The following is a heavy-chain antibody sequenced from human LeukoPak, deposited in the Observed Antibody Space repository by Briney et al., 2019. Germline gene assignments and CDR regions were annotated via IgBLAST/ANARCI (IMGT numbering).Heavy chain of an antibody. CDR3: ARVFPPINGYGSGSYSFLGSLDP. Sequence: ASVKVSCKASGYTFTSYDIIWVRQAPGQGLEWMGGIIPIFDTTNYAQKFQARVTITADESTSTAYMELSSLRSEDTAVYYCARVFPPINGYGSGSYSFLGSLDPWGQGTLVTVSS. CDR1: GYTFTSYD. J-gene: IGHJ5*02. D-gene: IGHD3-10*01. CDR2: IIPIFDTT. V-gene: IGHV1-69*13.